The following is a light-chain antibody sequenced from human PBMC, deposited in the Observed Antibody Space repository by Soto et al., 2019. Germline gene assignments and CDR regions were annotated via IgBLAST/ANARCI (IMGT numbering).Light chain of an antibody. Sequence: RGMTQTKATLSVSRGERATLSCRASQSVGTYLAWYQQKPGQAPRLLIYDASNRATGIPARFSGSGSGTDFTLTISSLEPEDFAVYYCQQRSNWPITFGQGTRLEIK. J-gene: IGKJ5*01. V-gene: IGKV3-11*01. CDR1: QSVGTY. CDR3: QQRSNWPIT. CDR2: DAS.